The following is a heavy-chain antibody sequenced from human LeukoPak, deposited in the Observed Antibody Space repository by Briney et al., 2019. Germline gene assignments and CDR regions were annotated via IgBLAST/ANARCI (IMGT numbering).Heavy chain of an antibody. Sequence: GGSLRLSCAASGFTFSSYAMSWVRQAPGKGLEWVSAISGSGGSTYYADSVKGRFTISRDNSKNTLYLQMNSLRAEDTAVYYCTRGAPDGLGYCSSTSCYTLDIWGQGTMVTVSS. CDR3: TRGAPDGLGYCSSTSCYTLDI. CDR2: ISGSGGST. D-gene: IGHD2-2*02. V-gene: IGHV3-23*01. J-gene: IGHJ3*02. CDR1: GFTFSSYA.